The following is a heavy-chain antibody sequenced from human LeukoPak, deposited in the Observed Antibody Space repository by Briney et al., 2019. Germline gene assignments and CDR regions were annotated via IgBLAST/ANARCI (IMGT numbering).Heavy chain of an antibody. CDR3: ARATHYSDSSGYYDLNYYFDY. CDR1: GFTFSSYW. J-gene: IGHJ4*02. Sequence: GGSLRLSCAASGFTFSSYWMSWVRQAPGKGLEWVANIKQGGSEKYYVDSVKGRFTISRDNAKNSLYLQMNSLRAEDTAVYYCARATHYSDSSGYYDLNYYFDYWGQGTLVTVSS. V-gene: IGHV3-7*04. D-gene: IGHD3-22*01. CDR2: IKQGGSEK.